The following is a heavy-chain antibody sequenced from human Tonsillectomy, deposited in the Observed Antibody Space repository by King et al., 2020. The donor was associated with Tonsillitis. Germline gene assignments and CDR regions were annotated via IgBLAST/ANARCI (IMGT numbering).Heavy chain of an antibody. CDR2: ITFDEKYK. J-gene: IGHJ4*02. CDR3: ARGTGRYYFDF. CDR1: GFTFSSYT. D-gene: IGHD3/OR15-3a*01. V-gene: IGHV3-30*04. Sequence: VQLVESGGGVVQPGRSLRLSCAASGFTFSSYTMHWVRQAPGRGLEGVAIITFDEKYKYYADSVKGRFTISKHNSNNTLYLQMNTLRAEDTAVYYCARGTGRYYFDFWGQGTLVTVSS.